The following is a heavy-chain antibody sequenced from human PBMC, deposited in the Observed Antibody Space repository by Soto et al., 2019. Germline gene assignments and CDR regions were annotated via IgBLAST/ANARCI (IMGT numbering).Heavy chain of an antibody. Sequence: GGSLRLSCAASGFTFSSFWMSWVRQAPGKGLEWVANIKQGGSEKYYVDSVKGRFTISRDNARNSLYLQMNSLRAEDTAVYYCARGSRYCSSASCYTFDNWGQGTLVTVSS. CDR3: ARGSRYCSSASCYTFDN. J-gene: IGHJ4*02. CDR2: IKQGGSEK. CDR1: GFTFSSFW. D-gene: IGHD2-2*02. V-gene: IGHV3-7*01.